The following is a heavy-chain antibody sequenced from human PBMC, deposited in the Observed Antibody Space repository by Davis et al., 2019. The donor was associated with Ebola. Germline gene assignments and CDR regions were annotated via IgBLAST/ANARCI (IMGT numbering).Heavy chain of an antibody. CDR3: ARVRLSGITSWFDP. Sequence: ESLKISCAASGFTFSSYRMNWVRQPPGKGLEWIGEINHSGSTNYNPSLKSRVTISVDTSKNQFSLKLSSVTAADTAVYYCARVRLSGITSWFDPWGQGTLVTVSS. CDR1: GFTFSSYR. CDR2: INHSGST. J-gene: IGHJ5*02. D-gene: IGHD1-26*01. V-gene: IGHV4-34*01.